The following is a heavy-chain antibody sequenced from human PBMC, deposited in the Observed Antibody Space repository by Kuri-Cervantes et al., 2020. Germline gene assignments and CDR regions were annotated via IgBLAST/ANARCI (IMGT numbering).Heavy chain of an antibody. V-gene: IGHV3-30*07. J-gene: IGHJ3*02. CDR3: AKDSSSWYGNDAFDI. Sequence: GGSLRLSCAASGFTFSSYPMHWVRQAPGKGLEWVAVISYDGSKKYYADSVKGRFTISRENAKNALYLQMNSLRAEDTAVYYCAKDSSSWYGNDAFDIWGQGTMVTVSS. CDR2: ISYDGSKK. CDR1: GFTFSSYP. D-gene: IGHD6-13*01.